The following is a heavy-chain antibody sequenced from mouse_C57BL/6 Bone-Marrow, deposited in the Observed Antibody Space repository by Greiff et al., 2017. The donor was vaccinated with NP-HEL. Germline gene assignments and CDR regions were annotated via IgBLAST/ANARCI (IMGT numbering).Heavy chain of an antibody. V-gene: IGHV1-39*01. J-gene: IGHJ4*01. CDR1: GYSFTDYN. Sequence: EVKLQESGPELVKPGASVKISCKASGYSFTDYNMNWVKQSNGKSLEWIGVINPNYGTTSYNQKFKGKATLTVDQSSSTAYMQLNSLTSEDSAVYYCARLGYVPYYAMDYWGQGTSVTVSS. CDR2: INPNYGTT. D-gene: IGHD2-2*01. CDR3: ARLGYVPYYAMDY.